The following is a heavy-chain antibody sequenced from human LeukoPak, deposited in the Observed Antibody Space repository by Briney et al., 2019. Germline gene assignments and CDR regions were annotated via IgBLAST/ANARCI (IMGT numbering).Heavy chain of an antibody. V-gene: IGHV3-43D*03. J-gene: IGHJ6*03. CDR3: AKDMKYGSGSSYYMDV. D-gene: IGHD3-10*01. Sequence: PGGSLRLSCAASGITFSNYAMYWVRQAPGKGLEWVSLISWDGGSTYYADSVKGRFTTSRDNSKNSLYLQMNSLRAEDTALYYCAKDMKYGSGSSYYMDVWGKGTTVTVSS. CDR1: GITFSNYA. CDR2: ISWDGGST.